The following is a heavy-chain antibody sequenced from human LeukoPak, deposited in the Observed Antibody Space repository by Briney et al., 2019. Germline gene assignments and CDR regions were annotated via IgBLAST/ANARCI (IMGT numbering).Heavy chain of an antibody. CDR2: FDPEDGET. Sequence: GASVKVSCKVSGYTLTELSMHWVRQAPGKGLEWMGGFDPEDGETIYAQEFQGRVTMTEDTSTDTAYMELSSLRSEDTAVYYCATAWMVRGVFDYWGQGTLVTVSS. CDR3: ATAWMVRGVFDY. J-gene: IGHJ4*02. CDR1: GYTLTELS. D-gene: IGHD3-10*01. V-gene: IGHV1-24*01.